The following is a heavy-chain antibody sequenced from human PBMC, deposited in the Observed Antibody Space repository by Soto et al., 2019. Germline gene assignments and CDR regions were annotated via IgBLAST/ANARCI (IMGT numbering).Heavy chain of an antibody. Sequence: QVHLVQSGAEVKKPGASVKVSCKGSGYAFTTYGITWVRQAPGQGLEWMGWISAHNGNTTYAQKLQGRVTVTRDTSTCTAYMELRSLRSDDTAVYYCARGRYGDYWGQGALVTVSS. CDR2: ISAHNGNT. V-gene: IGHV1-18*01. CDR1: GYAFTTYG. J-gene: IGHJ4*02. D-gene: IGHD1-1*01. CDR3: ARGRYGDY.